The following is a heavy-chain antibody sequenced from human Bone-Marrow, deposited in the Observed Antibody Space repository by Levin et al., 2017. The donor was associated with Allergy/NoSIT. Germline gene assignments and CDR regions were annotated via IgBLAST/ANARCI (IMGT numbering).Heavy chain of an antibody. D-gene: IGHD6-6*01. Sequence: PGGSLRLSCSTSGFNFEDYTKHWVRQVPGKGLECVSFISWDGSSTKYADSVKGRFTISRDNSKSSLYLQMNSLRTEDSALYYCAKDSSFLDFDSSSGPLDYWGQGTLVTVSS. CDR2: ISWDGSST. CDR3: AKDSSFLDFDSSSGPLDY. V-gene: IGHV3-43*01. J-gene: IGHJ4*02. CDR1: GFNFEDYT.